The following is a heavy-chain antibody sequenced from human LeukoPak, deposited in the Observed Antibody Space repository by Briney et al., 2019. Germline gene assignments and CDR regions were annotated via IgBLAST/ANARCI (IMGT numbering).Heavy chain of an antibody. CDR1: GFTFSSYW. D-gene: IGHD3-16*01. Sequence: PGGSLRLSCAASGFTFSSYWMSWVRQAPGKGLEWVSYITSSSSTISYADSVKGRFTISRDNAENSLYLQMNSLRAEDTAIYYCARAEGGNYYYYYYMDVWGKGTTVTVSS. CDR2: ITSSSSTI. J-gene: IGHJ6*03. V-gene: IGHV3-48*01. CDR3: ARAEGGNYYYYYYMDV.